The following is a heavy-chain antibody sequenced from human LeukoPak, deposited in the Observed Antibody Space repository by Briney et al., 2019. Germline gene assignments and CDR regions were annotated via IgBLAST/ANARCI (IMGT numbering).Heavy chain of an antibody. V-gene: IGHV1-46*01. CDR2: INPSGGST. D-gene: IGHD3-9*01. CDR1: GYTFTSYY. J-gene: IGHJ4*02. CDR3: ARGIGYFDWLFYYFDY. Sequence: ASVEVSCKASGYTFTSYYMHWVRQAPGQGLEWMGIINPSGGSTSYAQKFQGRVTMTRDTSTSTVYMELSSLRSEDTAVYYCARGIGYFDWLFYYFDYWGQGTLVTVSS.